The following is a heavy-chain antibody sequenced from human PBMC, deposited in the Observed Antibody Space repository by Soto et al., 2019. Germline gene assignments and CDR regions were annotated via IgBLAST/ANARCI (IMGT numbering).Heavy chain of an antibody. Sequence: HGESLKISCKGSGYSFTSYWVAWVRQMPGKGLEWMGVFYPGDSDTRYSPSFQGQVTISGDKSISTAYLQWSGLQASDTAIYYCARGSGSYSAGFDYWGQGTVVTVSS. J-gene: IGHJ4*02. CDR2: FYPGDSDT. V-gene: IGHV5-51*01. D-gene: IGHD1-26*01. CDR3: ARGSGSYSAGFDY. CDR1: GYSFTSYW.